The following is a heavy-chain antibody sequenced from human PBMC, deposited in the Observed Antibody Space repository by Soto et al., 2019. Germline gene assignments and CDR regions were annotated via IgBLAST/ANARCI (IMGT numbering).Heavy chain of an antibody. D-gene: IGHD3-9*01. Sequence: QLQLQESGPGLVKPSETLSLTCTVSRGSISSSSYYWGWIRQPPGKGLEWIGSIYYSGSTYYNPSLESRVTISIDTSKNQFSLKLSSVTAADTAVYYGATYDISNWFDPWGQGTLVTVSS. J-gene: IGHJ5*02. CDR2: IYYSGST. CDR1: RGSISSSSYY. CDR3: ATYDISNWFDP. V-gene: IGHV4-39*01.